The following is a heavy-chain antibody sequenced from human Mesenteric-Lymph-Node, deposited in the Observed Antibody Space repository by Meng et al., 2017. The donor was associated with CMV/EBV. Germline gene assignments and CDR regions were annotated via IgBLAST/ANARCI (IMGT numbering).Heavy chain of an antibody. Sequence: GSLSLTCAVYDGSFTNYYWSWIRQSPGKGLEWIGEVNDRGSANYNPSLKSRVTISVDTSKSQFSLKVRSVTAADTAVYYCATAPIYQLPDYWDQGTLVTVSS. J-gene: IGHJ4*02. CDR2: VNDRGSA. CDR3: ATAPIYQLPDY. CDR1: DGSFTNYY. V-gene: IGHV4-34*01. D-gene: IGHD2-2*01.